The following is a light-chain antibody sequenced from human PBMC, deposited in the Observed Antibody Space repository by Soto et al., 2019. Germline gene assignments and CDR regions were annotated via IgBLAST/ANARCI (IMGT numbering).Light chain of an antibody. CDR1: QSISSY. Sequence: DIQMTQSPSSLSASVGDRVTITCRASQSISSYLNWYQQKPGKAPKLLIYAASTLQSGVSSRFSGSGSGTLFTLTINGLLPEDVATYYCQKYDRAPFTFGPGTKVDIK. CDR3: QKYDRAPFT. V-gene: IGKV1-27*01. CDR2: AAS. J-gene: IGKJ3*01.